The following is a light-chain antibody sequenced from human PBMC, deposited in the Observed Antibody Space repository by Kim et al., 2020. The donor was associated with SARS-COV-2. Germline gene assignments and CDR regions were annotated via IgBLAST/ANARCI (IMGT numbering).Light chain of an antibody. V-gene: IGLV2-14*04. Sequence: QSITISCTGTSSDVGGYNYVSCYQQHPGKAPKLMIYDVSKRPSGVSNRFSGSKSGNTASLTISGLQAEDEADYYCSSYTSSSTFGVFGGGTQLTVL. CDR3: SSYTSSSTFGV. CDR1: SSDVGGYNY. J-gene: IGLJ3*02. CDR2: DVS.